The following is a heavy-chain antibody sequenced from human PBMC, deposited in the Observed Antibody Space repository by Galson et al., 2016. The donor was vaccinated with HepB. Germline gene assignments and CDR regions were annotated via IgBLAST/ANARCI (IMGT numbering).Heavy chain of an antibody. Sequence: LSLTCTVSGGSISSGGYYWSWIRHLPGKGLEWIGFIYFSGSTYYNPSLKSRVTISSDTSKNQFSLNLSSVTAADTAVYYCARRPRESFSSWFDPWGQGTLVTVSS. J-gene: IGHJ5*02. CDR1: GGSISSGGYY. CDR2: IYFSGST. D-gene: IGHD3-16*02. V-gene: IGHV4-31*03. CDR3: ARRPRESFSSWFDP.